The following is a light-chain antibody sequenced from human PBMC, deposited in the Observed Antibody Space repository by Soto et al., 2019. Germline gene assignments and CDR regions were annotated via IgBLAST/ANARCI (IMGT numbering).Light chain of an antibody. Sequence: QSALTQPASVSGSPGQSITMSCTGTSSDVGRYNLVSWYQQHPGKAPKLMIYEASKRPSGVSNRFSGSKSGNTASLTISGLQAEDEADYYCCSYAGSRSFVVFGGGTKLTVL. V-gene: IGLV2-23*02. CDR3: CSYAGSRSFVV. CDR1: SSDVGRYNL. CDR2: EAS. J-gene: IGLJ2*01.